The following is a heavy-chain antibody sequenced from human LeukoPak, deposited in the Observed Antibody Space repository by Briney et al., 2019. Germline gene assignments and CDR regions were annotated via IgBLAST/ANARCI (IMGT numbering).Heavy chain of an antibody. CDR1: GGSISSYY. J-gene: IGHJ4*02. V-gene: IGHV4-59*08. Sequence: PSETLSLTCTVSGGSISSYYWSWIRQPPGKGLEWIGYIYYSGSTNYNPSLKSRVTISVDTSKNQFSLKLSSVTAADTAVYYCASLAVAGLSEGYWGQGTLVIVSS. D-gene: IGHD6-19*01. CDR2: IYYSGST. CDR3: ASLAVAGLSEGY.